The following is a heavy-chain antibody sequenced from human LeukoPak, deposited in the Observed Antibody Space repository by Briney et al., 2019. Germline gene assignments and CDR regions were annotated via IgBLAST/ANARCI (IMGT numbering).Heavy chain of an antibody. CDR1: GYTFTSYD. CDR3: AKASGTTCYSDMSV. V-gene: IGHV1-8*01. D-gene: IGHD2/OR15-2a*01. CDR2: MNPNSGNT. J-gene: IGHJ6*02. Sequence: ASVKVSCKASGYTFTSYDINWVRQATGQGLEWMGWMNPNSGNTGSAQKFQGRVTMTRDTSISTAYMELSSLSSDDTAVYYCAKASGTTCYSDMSVWGQGTTVTVSS.